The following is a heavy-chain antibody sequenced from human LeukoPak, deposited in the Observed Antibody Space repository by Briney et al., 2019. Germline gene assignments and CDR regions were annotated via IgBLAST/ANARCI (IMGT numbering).Heavy chain of an antibody. J-gene: IGHJ4*02. CDR1: GFTISSYG. V-gene: IGHV3-30*03. CDR3: AGGVGSWFQFEY. D-gene: IGHD6-13*01. Sequence: GGSLRLSCAASGFTISSYGMHWVRQVPGKGLEWVAVISSDGTNKNYADSVKGRFTISRDNSKNTLYLQMNSLRAEDTAVYYCAGGVGSWFQFEYWGQGTLVTVPS. CDR2: ISSDGTNK.